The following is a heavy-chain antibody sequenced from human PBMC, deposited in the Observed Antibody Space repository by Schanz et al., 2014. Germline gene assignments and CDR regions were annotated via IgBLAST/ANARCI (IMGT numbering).Heavy chain of an antibody. V-gene: IGHV1-18*01. Sequence: QVQLVQSGAEVKKPGASVKVSCKASGYIFGSHGMTWVRQAPGQGPELMGWINAHTGNTQYAQKFQGGVNMTRDTVTTTVHLELTRLRTDDTAIYYCARVHIATYHYNSPGAFDIWGQGTRVTVSS. CDR2: INAHTGNT. D-gene: IGHD3-10*01. CDR1: GYIFGSHG. CDR3: ARVHIATYHYNSPGAFDI. J-gene: IGHJ3*02.